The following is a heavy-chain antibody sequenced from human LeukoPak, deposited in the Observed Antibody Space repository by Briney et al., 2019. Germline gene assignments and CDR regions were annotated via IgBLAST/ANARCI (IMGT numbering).Heavy chain of an antibody. D-gene: IGHD3-10*01. CDR3: ARGARGKLGPNWFDP. CDR2: INPNSGGT. Sequence: ASVKVSCKASGYTFTGYYMHWVRQAPGQGLEWMGWINPNSGGTNYAQKFQGRVTMTRDTSISTAYMELSRLRSDDTAVYYCARGARGKLGPNWFDPWGQGTLVTVSS. CDR1: GYTFTGYY. J-gene: IGHJ5*02. V-gene: IGHV1-2*02.